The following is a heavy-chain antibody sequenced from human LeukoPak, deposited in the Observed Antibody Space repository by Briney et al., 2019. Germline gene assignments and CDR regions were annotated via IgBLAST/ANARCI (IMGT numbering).Heavy chain of an antibody. J-gene: IGHJ4*02. V-gene: IGHV3-53*01. CDR2: IYGGGST. Sequence: GGSLRLSCAASGFTISNYYMSWVRQAPGKGLEWVSVIYGGGSTYYADSVKGRFTISRDTPKNTLYLQMNSLRVEDTAVYYCASWPVGWYGEDSWGQGTLVTVSS. CDR3: ASWPVGWYGEDS. CDR1: GFTISNYY. D-gene: IGHD6-19*01.